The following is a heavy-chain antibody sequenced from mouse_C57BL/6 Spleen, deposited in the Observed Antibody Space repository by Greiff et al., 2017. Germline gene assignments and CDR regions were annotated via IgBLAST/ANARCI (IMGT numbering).Heavy chain of an antibody. CDR2: INPNNGGT. CDR3: ASRDDFYFGY. D-gene: IGHD2-4*01. Sequence: VQLQQSGPELVKPGASVKISCKASGYTFTDYYMNWVKQSHGKSLEWIGDINPNNGGTSYNQKFKGKATLTVDKSSSTAYMELRSLTSEDSAVYYCASRDDFYFGYWGQGTTLTVSS. J-gene: IGHJ2*01. CDR1: GYTFTDYY. V-gene: IGHV1-26*01.